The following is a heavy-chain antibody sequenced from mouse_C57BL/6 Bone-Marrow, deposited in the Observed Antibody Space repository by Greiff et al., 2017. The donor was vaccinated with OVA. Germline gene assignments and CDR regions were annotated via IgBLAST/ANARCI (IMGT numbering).Heavy chain of an antibody. Sequence: QVQLKQPGAELVKPGASVKLSCKASGYTFTSYWMQWVKQRPGQGLEWIGEIDPSDSYTNYNQKFKGKATLTVDTSSSTAYMQLSSLASEDSAVYYCARWGMPDYWGQGTTLTVSS. V-gene: IGHV1-50*01. J-gene: IGHJ2*01. CDR2: IDPSDSYT. CDR3: ARWGMPDY. CDR1: GYTFTSYW.